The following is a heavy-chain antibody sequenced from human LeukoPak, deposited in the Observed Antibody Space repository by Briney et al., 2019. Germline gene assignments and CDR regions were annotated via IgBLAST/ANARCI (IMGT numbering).Heavy chain of an antibody. V-gene: IGHV1-18*01. D-gene: IGHD1-26*01. CDR2: ISAYNGNT. CDR3: ARSIREPPRGYYFDY. J-gene: IGHJ4*02. CDR1: GYTFTSYG. Sequence: ASVKVSCKASGYTFTSYGISWVRQAPGQGLEWMGWISAYNGNTNYAQKLQGRVTMTTDTFTSTAYMELRSLRSDDTAVYYCARSIREPPRGYYFDYWGQGTLVTVSS.